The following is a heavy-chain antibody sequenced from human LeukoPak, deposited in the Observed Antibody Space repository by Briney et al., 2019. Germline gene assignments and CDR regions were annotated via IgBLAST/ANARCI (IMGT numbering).Heavy chain of an antibody. CDR2: INHSGST. CDR1: GGSFSGYY. J-gene: IGHJ4*02. Sequence: PSETLSLTCAVYGGSFSGYYWSWIRQPPGKGLEWIGEINHSGSTNYNPSLKSRVTISVDTSKNQFSLKLSSVTAADTAVYYCARDKWGVSYFDYWGQGTLVTVSS. V-gene: IGHV4-34*01. D-gene: IGHD3-10*01. CDR3: ARDKWGVSYFDY.